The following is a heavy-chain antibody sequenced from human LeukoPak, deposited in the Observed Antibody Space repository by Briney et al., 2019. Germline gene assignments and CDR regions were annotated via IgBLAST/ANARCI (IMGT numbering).Heavy chain of an antibody. J-gene: IGHJ4*02. V-gene: IGHV3-33*08. CDR2: IWYDGSNK. CDR1: GFTFSSYG. Sequence: PGRSLRLSCAASGFTFSSYGMHWVRQAPGKGLEWVAVIWYDGSNKYYADSVKGRFTISRDNSKNTLYLQMNSLRAEDTAVYYCARDPIGSGNPFDYWGQGTLVTVSS. CDR3: ARDPIGSGNPFDY. D-gene: IGHD2-15*01.